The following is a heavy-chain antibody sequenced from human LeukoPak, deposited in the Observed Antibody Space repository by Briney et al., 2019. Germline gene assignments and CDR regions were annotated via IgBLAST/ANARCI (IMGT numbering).Heavy chain of an antibody. D-gene: IGHD6-19*01. Sequence: PGGSLRLSCAASGFTFTSYGMHWVRQAPGKGLEWVAVISYDGSNKYFADSVKGRFTISRDNSKNTLYLQMNSLRAEDRAVYYCAKDSGIAVAGTLRAFDIWGQGTMVTVSS. V-gene: IGHV3-30*18. CDR1: GFTFTSYG. CDR2: ISYDGSNK. J-gene: IGHJ3*02. CDR3: AKDSGIAVAGTLRAFDI.